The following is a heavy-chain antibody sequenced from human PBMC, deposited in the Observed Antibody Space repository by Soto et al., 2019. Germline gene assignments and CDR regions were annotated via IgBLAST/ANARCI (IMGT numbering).Heavy chain of an antibody. Sequence: SETLSLTCTVSGGSISSSSYYWGWIRQPPGKGLEWIGSIYYSGSTYYNPSLKSRVTISVDTSKNQFSLKLSSVTAADTAVYYCARHTFMITHNWFDPWGQGTLVTVSS. J-gene: IGHJ5*02. V-gene: IGHV4-39*01. D-gene: IGHD3-16*01. CDR2: IYYSGST. CDR1: GGSISSSSYY. CDR3: ARHTFMITHNWFDP.